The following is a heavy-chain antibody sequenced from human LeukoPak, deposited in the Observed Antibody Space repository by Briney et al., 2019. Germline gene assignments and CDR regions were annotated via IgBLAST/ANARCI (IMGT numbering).Heavy chain of an antibody. CDR1: GFTFSSYE. Sequence: GGSLRLSCAASGFTFSSYEFNWVRQVPGKGLEWVSYISSSGKTIYYADSVKGRFTVSRDNARNSLFLQMSGLRDEDTAIYYCARERIYGDYFDYWGQGALVTVSS. J-gene: IGHJ4*02. CDR2: ISSSGKTI. CDR3: ARERIYGDYFDY. D-gene: IGHD4-17*01. V-gene: IGHV3-48*03.